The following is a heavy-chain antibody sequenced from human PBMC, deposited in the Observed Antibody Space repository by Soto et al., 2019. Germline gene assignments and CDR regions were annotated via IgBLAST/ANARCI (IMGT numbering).Heavy chain of an antibody. D-gene: IGHD6-13*01. CDR1: GYTFTSYA. Sequence: ASVKVSCKASGYTFTSYAMHWVRQAPGQRLEWMGWINAGNGNTKYSQKFQGRVTITRDTSASTAYMELSSLRSEDTAVYYCARVGSAAGAFDAFDIWGQGTMVTVSS. CDR2: INAGNGNT. J-gene: IGHJ3*02. V-gene: IGHV1-3*01. CDR3: ARVGSAAGAFDAFDI.